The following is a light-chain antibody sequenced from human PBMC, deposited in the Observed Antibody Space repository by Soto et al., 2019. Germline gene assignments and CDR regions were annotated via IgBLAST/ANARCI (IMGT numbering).Light chain of an antibody. Sequence: DIVMTQSPLSLPVTPGEPASISCRSSQSLLHSNGYNYLDWYLQKPGQSPQLLIYLGSNRASGVPDWFSGSGSGTDFTLKISRVEAEDVGVYYCMQALQTRTFGQGTTVEIK. CDR1: QSLLHSNGYNY. J-gene: IGKJ1*01. CDR2: LGS. V-gene: IGKV2-28*01. CDR3: MQALQTRT.